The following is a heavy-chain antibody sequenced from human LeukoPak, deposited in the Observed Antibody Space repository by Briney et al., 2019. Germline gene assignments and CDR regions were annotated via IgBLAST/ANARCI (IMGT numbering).Heavy chain of an antibody. V-gene: IGHV4-39*07. J-gene: IGHJ4*02. CDR2: IYYSWST. CDR3: ARDLGDGRLAMGYDILTGYYYFDY. Sequence: SETLSLTCTVSGGSISSSSYYWGWIRQPPGKGLEWIGSIYYSWSTYYNPSLKSRVTISVDASKNQFSLKLSSVTAADTAVYYCARDLGDGRLAMGYDILTGYYYFDYWGQGTLVTVSS. D-gene: IGHD3-9*01. CDR1: GGSISSSSYY.